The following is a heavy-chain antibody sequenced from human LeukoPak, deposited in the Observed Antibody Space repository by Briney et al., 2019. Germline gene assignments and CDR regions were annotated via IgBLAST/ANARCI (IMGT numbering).Heavy chain of an antibody. CDR2: IYGDGSFT. Sequence: GGSLRLSCAASGFTFSNFWMHWVRQAPGKGLVWVALIYGDGSFTRYADSVKGRFTISRDNAKNTVYLQMNSLRVEDTAVYYCARVYETSGYLYWGQGSLVTVSS. V-gene: IGHV3-74*01. CDR3: ARVYETSGYLY. CDR1: GFTFSNFW. J-gene: IGHJ4*02. D-gene: IGHD3-22*01.